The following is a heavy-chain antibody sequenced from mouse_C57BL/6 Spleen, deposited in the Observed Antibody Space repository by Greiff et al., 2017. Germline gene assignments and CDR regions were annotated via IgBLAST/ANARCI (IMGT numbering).Heavy chain of an antibody. CDR1: GYTFTDYN. Sequence: EVKLVESGPELVKPGASVKIPCKASGYTFTDYNMDWVKQSHGKSLEWIGDINPNNGGTIYNQKFKGKATLTVDKSSSTAYMELRSLTSEDTAVYYCARGKRAGYYAMDYWGQGTSVTVSS. J-gene: IGHJ4*01. D-gene: IGHD3-3*01. V-gene: IGHV1-18*01. CDR3: ARGKRAGYYAMDY. CDR2: INPNNGGT.